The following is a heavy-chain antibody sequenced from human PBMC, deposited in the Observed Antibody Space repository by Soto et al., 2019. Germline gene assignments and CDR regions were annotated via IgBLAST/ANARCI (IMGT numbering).Heavy chain of an antibody. V-gene: IGHV4-59*01. Sequence: LETLSLTCTVSGGSISSYYWSWIRQPPGKGLEWIGYIYYSGSTNYNPSLKSRVTISVDTSKNQFSLKLSSVTAADTAVYYCARDFWSSSKLWRGFDPWGQGTLVTVSS. J-gene: IGHJ5*02. CDR1: GGSISSYY. CDR3: ARDFWSSSKLWRGFDP. CDR2: IYYSGST. D-gene: IGHD3-3*01.